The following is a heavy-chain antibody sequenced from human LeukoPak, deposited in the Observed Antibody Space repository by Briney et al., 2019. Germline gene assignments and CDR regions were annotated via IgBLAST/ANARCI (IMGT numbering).Heavy chain of an antibody. V-gene: IGHV4-59*08. Sequence: SETLSLTCSVSGGSISSYYWSWIRQPTGKGLEWIGYIHYTGSINYNPSLKSRVTMSLDTSKNQFSMELMSVTAADTAVYYCARWNYFDNSGYYSDWYFDLWGRGTLVTVSS. CDR3: ARWNYFDNSGYYSDWYFDL. CDR1: GGSISSYY. D-gene: IGHD3-22*01. J-gene: IGHJ2*01. CDR2: IHYTGSI.